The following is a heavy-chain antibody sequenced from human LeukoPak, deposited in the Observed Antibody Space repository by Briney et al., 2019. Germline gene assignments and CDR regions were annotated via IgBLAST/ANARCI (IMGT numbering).Heavy chain of an antibody. CDR3: ARGVAASLDY. Sequence: SETLSLTCTVSGYSISSGYYWGWLRQPPGKGLEWIGSIYHSGSTYYNPSLKSRVTISVDTSKNQFSLKLSSVTAADTAVYYCARGVAASLDYWGQGTLVTVSS. D-gene: IGHD2-15*01. V-gene: IGHV4-38-2*02. J-gene: IGHJ4*02. CDR1: GYSISSGYY. CDR2: IYHSGST.